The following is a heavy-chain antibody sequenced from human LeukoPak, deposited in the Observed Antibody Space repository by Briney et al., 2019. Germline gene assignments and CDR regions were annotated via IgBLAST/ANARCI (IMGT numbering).Heavy chain of an antibody. V-gene: IGHV3-7*01. Sequence: GGSLRLSCAASGFTFSNYWMSWVRQAPGKGLEWVASIKQDGSEKYYVDSVKGRFTISRDDAKNSLYLQMDSLRAEDTAVYYCAKDNVVATIGEDYWGQGTLVTVSS. CDR3: AKDNVVATIGEDY. CDR1: GFTFSNYW. J-gene: IGHJ4*02. D-gene: IGHD5-12*01. CDR2: IKQDGSEK.